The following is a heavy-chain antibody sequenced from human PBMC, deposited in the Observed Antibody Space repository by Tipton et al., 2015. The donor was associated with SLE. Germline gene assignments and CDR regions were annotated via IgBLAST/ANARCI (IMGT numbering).Heavy chain of an antibody. J-gene: IGHJ4*02. Sequence: TLSLTCAVYGGSFSDYYWGWVRQSPGKGLEWIGNIFYSGTTSYNPSLKSRVTISVDTSKNQFSLRLTSVTAADTALYYCARGGEMSTVPFDYWGQGTLVTVSS. CDR1: GGSFSDYY. CDR2: IFYSGTT. CDR3: ARGGEMSTVPFDY. V-gene: IGHV4-34*01. D-gene: IGHD5-24*01.